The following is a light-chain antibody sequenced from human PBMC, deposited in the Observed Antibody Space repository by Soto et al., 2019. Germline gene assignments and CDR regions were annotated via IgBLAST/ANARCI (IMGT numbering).Light chain of an antibody. J-gene: IGLJ2*01. V-gene: IGLV2-14*03. CDR2: DVS. CDR1: SSDVGTYNY. CDR3: SSYTGSSTSVI. Sequence: QSALTQPASVSGSPGQSITISCTGTSSDVGTYNYVSWYQQHPGKAPKVMIYDVSNRPSGVSNRFSGSKSGNTASLTISGRQAEDEADDYCSSYTGSSTSVIFGGGTKVTVL.